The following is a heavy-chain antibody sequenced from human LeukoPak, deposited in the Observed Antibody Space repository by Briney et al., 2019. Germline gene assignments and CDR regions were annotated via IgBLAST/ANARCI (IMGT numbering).Heavy chain of an antibody. Sequence: SVKVSCKASGGTFGGYTISWVRQAPGQGLEWMGGIIPMLRSSTYAQRFQGRLTITTDESTTSIYMELRSLGSEDTAVYFCARELSAAAHYYMDGWGKGTTVAVSS. CDR3: ARELSAAAHYYMDG. CDR2: IIPMLRSS. D-gene: IGHD6-25*01. V-gene: IGHV1-69*16. CDR1: GGTFGGYT. J-gene: IGHJ6*03.